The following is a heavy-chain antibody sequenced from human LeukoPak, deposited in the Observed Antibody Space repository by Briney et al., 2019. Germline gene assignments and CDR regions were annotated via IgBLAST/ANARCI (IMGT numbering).Heavy chain of an antibody. CDR2: IYFNGDT. CDR3: AGLGVMVLVYQFEF. J-gene: IGHJ4*02. D-gene: IGHD2-8*01. Sequence: SETLSLTCAVSGGSISNNFYYWGWVRQPPGKGLEWIGMIYFNGDTYYNPSLKSRVTISIDTSKNEFSLKLSSVTAADTAVYYCAGLGVMVLVYQFEFWGQGSPVTVSS. V-gene: IGHV4-39*07. CDR1: GGSISNNFYY.